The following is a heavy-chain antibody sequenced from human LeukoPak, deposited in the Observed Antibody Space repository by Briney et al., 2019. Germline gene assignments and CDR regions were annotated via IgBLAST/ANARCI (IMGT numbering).Heavy chain of an antibody. CDR2: IYYSGST. CDR1: GGSISSSSYY. V-gene: IGHV4-39*07. D-gene: IGHD6-13*01. J-gene: IGHJ4*02. Sequence: ETLSLTCTVSGGSISSSSYYWGWIRQPPGKGLEWIGSIYYSGSTYYNPSLKSRVTISVDTSKNQFSLKLSSVTAADTAVYYCARDSSSWFDYWDQGTLVTVSS. CDR3: ARDSSSWFDY.